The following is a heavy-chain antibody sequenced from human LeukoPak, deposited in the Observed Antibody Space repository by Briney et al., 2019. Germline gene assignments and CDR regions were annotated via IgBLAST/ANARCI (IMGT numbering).Heavy chain of an antibody. D-gene: IGHD1/OR15-1a*01. J-gene: IGHJ3*02. CDR2: IYYSGST. V-gene: IGHV4-30-4*08. CDR3: ARDLQEVPPTMWAFDI. Sequence: SQTLSLTCTVSGGSISSGDYYWSWIRQPPGKGLEWIGYIYYSGSTYYNPSLKSRVTISVDTSKNQFSLKLSSVTAADTAVYYCARDLQEVPPTMWAFDIWGQGTMVAVSS. CDR1: GGSISSGDYY.